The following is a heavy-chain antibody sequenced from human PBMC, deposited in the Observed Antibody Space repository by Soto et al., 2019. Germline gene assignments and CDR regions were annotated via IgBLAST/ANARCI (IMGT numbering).Heavy chain of an antibody. Sequence: SQTLSLTCAISGDSVSSSSVTWNCIWQSPSRGLEWLGRTYYRSKWYNDYAVSVKGRITINPDTSKNQFSLQLNSVTPEDTAVYYCVRDISWNYYYGMDVWGQGTTVTVSS. V-gene: IGHV6-1*01. CDR1: GDSVSSSSVT. CDR3: VRDISWNYYYGMDV. CDR2: TYYRSKWYN. J-gene: IGHJ6*02. D-gene: IGHD1-20*01.